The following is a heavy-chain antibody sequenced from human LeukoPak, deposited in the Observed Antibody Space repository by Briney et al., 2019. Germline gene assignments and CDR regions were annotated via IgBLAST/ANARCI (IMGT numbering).Heavy chain of an antibody. CDR2: ISSSGSTI. J-gene: IGHJ4*02. CDR3: ARGSDILTGYYLNFDY. D-gene: IGHD3-9*01. V-gene: IGHV3-48*03. CDR1: GFTFCSYE. Sequence: GGSLRLSCAASGFTFCSYEMNWVRQAPGKGLEWVSYISSSGSTIYYADSVKGRFTISRDNAKNSLYLQMNSLRAEDTAVYYCARGSDILTGYYLNFDYWGQGTLVTVSS.